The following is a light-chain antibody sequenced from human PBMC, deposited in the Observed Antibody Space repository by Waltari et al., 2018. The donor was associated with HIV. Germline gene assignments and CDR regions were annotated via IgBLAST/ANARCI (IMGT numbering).Light chain of an antibody. CDR2: GAS. CDR3: QQYNTWPLT. V-gene: IGKV3-15*01. Sequence: EIVMTQSPATLSVSPGERATLSCRASQSVTSSLAWYHQKPGQAPRLLIYGASKRATGVPTRFSGGGSGTEFTLTISSLQSEDFAVYSCQQYNTWPLTFGPGTKVDIK. J-gene: IGKJ3*01. CDR1: QSVTSS.